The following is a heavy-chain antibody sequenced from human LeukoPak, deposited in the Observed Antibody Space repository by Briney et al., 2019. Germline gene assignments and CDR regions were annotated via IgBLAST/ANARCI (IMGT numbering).Heavy chain of an antibody. CDR1: GGSISSSNW. CDR2: IYHSGST. CDR3: ARTRPVWFEETRPHYYFDY. Sequence: SETLSLTCAVSGGSISSSNWWSWVRQPPGKGLEWIGEIYHSGSTNYNPSLKSRVTISVDKSKNQFSLKLSSVTAADTAVYYCARTRPVWFEETRPHYYFDYWGQGTLVTVSS. V-gene: IGHV4-4*02. D-gene: IGHD3-10*01. J-gene: IGHJ4*02.